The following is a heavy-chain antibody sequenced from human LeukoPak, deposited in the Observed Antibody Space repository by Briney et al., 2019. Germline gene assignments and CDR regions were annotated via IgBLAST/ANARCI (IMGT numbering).Heavy chain of an antibody. CDR3: AKEGKMTTVTAVDY. CDR1: GFTFSNAW. CDR2: IKSKTDGGTT. V-gene: IGHV3-15*01. J-gene: IGHJ4*02. Sequence: TGGSLRLSCAASGFTFSNAWMSWVRQAPGKGLEWVGRIKSKTDGGTTDYAAPVKGRFTISRDDSKNTLYLQMNSLRAEDTAVYYCAKEGKMTTVTAVDYWGQGTLVTLSS. D-gene: IGHD4-17*01.